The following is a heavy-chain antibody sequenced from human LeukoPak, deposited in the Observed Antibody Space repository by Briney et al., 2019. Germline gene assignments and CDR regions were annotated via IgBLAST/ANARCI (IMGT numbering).Heavy chain of an antibody. Sequence: SVKVSCKASGGTFSSYAISWVRQAPGQGLEWMGGIIPIFGTANYAQKFQGRVTITADESTSTAYMELSSLRSEDTAVYYCTRGGPVAGTHKYFQHWGQGTLVTVSS. CDR3: TRGGPVAGTHKYFQH. D-gene: IGHD6-19*01. V-gene: IGHV1-69*13. CDR2: IIPIFGTA. J-gene: IGHJ1*01. CDR1: GGTFSSYA.